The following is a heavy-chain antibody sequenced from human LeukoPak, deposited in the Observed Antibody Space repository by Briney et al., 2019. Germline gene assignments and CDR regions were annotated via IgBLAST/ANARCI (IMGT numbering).Heavy chain of an antibody. V-gene: IGHV1-18*01. J-gene: IGHJ6*02. CDR1: VYTFTSYG. Sequence: ASVKVSCKASVYTFTSYGISWVRQARGQGLEWMGWISAYNGNTNYAQKLQGRVTMTTDTSTSTAYMELRSLRSDDTAVYYCARDPPRIVVVVAATNYYGMDVWGQGTTVTVSS. D-gene: IGHD2-15*01. CDR3: ARDPPRIVVVVAATNYYGMDV. CDR2: ISAYNGNT.